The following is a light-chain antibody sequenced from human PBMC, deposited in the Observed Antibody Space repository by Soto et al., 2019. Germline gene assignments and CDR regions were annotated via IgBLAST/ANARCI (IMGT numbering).Light chain of an antibody. CDR1: SSDVGFYNY. CDR3: CSYAGSYTVI. V-gene: IGLV2-11*01. Sequence: QSALTQPRSVSGSPGQSVTISCTGTSSDVGFYNYVAWYQQHPGKAPKLMIYDVSGRPSGVPDRFSGSKSGNTASLTISGLHAEDEAEYYCCSYAGSYTVIFGGGTKLTVL. J-gene: IGLJ2*01. CDR2: DVS.